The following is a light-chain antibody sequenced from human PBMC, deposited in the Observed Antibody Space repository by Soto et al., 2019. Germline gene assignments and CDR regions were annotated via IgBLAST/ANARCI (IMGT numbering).Light chain of an antibody. Sequence: EIVMTQSPATLSVSPGERATLSCRASQSVGRNLAWYQQKPGQAPRLLIYGASTRATGIPARFSGSGSGTEFTLTISSPQSEDLAISSCQQYNHWPPLTFGGGTKVEIK. CDR3: QQYNHWPPLT. V-gene: IGKV3-15*01. CDR1: QSVGRN. CDR2: GAS. J-gene: IGKJ4*01.